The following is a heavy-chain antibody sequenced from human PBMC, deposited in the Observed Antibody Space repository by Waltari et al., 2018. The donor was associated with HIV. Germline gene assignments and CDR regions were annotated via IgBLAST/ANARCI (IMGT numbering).Heavy chain of an antibody. CDR2: IYYSGST. D-gene: IGHD1-26*01. V-gene: IGHV4-39*07. CDR1: GGSISSSSYY. Sequence: QLQLQESGPGLVKPSETLSLTCTVSGGSISSSSYYWGWIRKPPGKGLEWIGSIYYSGSTYYNPSLKSRVTISVDTSKNQFSLKLSSVTAADTAVYYCASIRYSGSFRGLDYWGQGTLVTVSS. J-gene: IGHJ4*02. CDR3: ASIRYSGSFRGLDY.